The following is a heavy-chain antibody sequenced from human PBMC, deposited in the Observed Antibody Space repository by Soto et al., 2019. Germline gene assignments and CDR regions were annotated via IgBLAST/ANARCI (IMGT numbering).Heavy chain of an antibody. CDR1: GGAISSYY. V-gene: IGHV4-4*07. J-gene: IGHJ4*02. Sequence: PSETLSLTGTVSGGAISSYYWSWIRQPAGKGLEWIGRIYTSGSTNYNPSLKSRVTMSVDTSKNQFSLKLSSVTAADTAVYYCARVFMVRGSGQIFDYWGQGTLVTVSS. D-gene: IGHD3-10*01. CDR2: IYTSGST. CDR3: ARVFMVRGSGQIFDY.